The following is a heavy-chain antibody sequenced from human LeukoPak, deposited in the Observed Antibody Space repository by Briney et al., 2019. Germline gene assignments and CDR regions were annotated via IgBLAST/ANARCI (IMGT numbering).Heavy chain of an antibody. CDR2: ISGSGGST. D-gene: IGHD3-22*01. J-gene: IGHJ5*02. CDR1: GFTFSSYA. V-gene: IGHV3-23*01. CDR3: AKSPYYYDSSGLNWFDP. Sequence: GGSLRLSCAASGFTFSSYAMSWVRQAPGEGLEWVSAISGSGGSTYYADSVKGRFTISRDNSKNTLYLQMNSLRAEDTAVYYCAKSPYYYDSSGLNWFDPWGQGTLVTVSS.